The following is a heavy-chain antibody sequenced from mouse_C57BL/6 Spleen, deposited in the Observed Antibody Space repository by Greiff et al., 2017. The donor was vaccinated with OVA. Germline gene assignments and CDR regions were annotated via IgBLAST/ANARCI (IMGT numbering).Heavy chain of an antibody. V-gene: IGHV1-19*01. Sequence: VQLQQSGPVLVKPGASVKMSCKASGYTFTDYYMNWVKQSHGKSLEWIGVINPYNGGTSYNQKFKGKATLTVDKSSSTAYMELNSLTSEDSAVYYCARRGELLSVRYVDVWGTGTTVTVSS. CDR1: GYTFTDYY. D-gene: IGHD2-1*01. J-gene: IGHJ1*03. CDR2: INPYNGGT. CDR3: ARRGELLSVRYVDV.